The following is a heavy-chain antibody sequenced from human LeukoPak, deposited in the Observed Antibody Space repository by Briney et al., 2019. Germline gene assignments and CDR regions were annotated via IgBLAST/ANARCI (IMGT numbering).Heavy chain of an antibody. Sequence: SQTLSLTCTVSGGSISSGGYYWSWIRQHPGKGLEWIGYIYYSGSTNYNPSLKSRVTISVDTSKNQFSLKLSSVTAADTAVYYCARGPSSGWYGSWYYYGMDVWGQGTTVTVSS. CDR3: ARGPSSGWYGSWYYYGMDV. CDR2: IYYSGST. J-gene: IGHJ6*02. D-gene: IGHD6-19*01. CDR1: GGSISSGGYY. V-gene: IGHV4-61*08.